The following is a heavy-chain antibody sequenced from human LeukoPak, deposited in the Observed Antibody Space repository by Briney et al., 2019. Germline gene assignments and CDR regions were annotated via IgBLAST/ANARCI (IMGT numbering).Heavy chain of an antibody. CDR1: GFTFSDYY. CDR2: ISGSGVST. D-gene: IGHD3-9*01. Sequence: GGSLRLSCAASGFTFSDYYMSWVRQAPGKGLEWVSSISGSGVSTYYADSVKGRFTISRDNSKNTVYLQMNSLRAEDTALYYCAKDPDTGYEWGYWGQGTLVTVSS. V-gene: IGHV3-23*01. CDR3: AKDPDTGYEWGY. J-gene: IGHJ4*02.